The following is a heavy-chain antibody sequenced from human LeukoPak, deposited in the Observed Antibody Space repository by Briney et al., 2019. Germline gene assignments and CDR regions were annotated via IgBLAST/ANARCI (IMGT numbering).Heavy chain of an antibody. CDR1: GDSISSSSDY. J-gene: IGHJ5*02. CDR3: ARGDNWNYSGFGFDP. D-gene: IGHD1-7*01. V-gene: IGHV4-39*02. Sequence: PSETLSLTCSVSGDSISSSSDYWGWIRQPPGKGLEWIGSIYYSGDTYYNPSLKSRLTISVDTSKNHFSLKLSSVTAADTAVYYCARGDNWNYSGFGFDPWGQGTLVTVSS. CDR2: IYYSGDT.